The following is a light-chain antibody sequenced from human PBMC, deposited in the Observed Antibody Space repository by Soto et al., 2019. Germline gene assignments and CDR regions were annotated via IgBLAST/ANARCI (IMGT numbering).Light chain of an antibody. J-gene: IGKJ1*01. CDR2: DAS. V-gene: IGKV1-5*01. CDR3: QQYKSYPWT. CDR1: QSVSYW. Sequence: EIQMTQSPSTLSASVGDRVTITCRASQSVSYWLAWYQQTPGKAPKLLVHDASTLLSGVPSRFSGSVSGTEFILTIGSLQPDDFATYYCQQYKSYPWTFGQGTK.